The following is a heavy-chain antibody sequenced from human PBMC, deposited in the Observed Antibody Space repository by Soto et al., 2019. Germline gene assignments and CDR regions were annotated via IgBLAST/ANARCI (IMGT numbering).Heavy chain of an antibody. CDR2: IYPGGSDT. V-gene: IGHV5-51*01. D-gene: IGHD3-10*01. CDR3: ARHVGSAGYYGSGYNWFDP. Sequence: GESLKISCKGSGYSFTSYWIGWVRQMPGKGLEWMGIIYPGGSDTRYSPSFQGQVTISADKSISTAYLQWSSLKASDTAMYYCARHVGSAGYYGSGYNWFDPWGQGALVTVSS. CDR1: GYSFTSYW. J-gene: IGHJ5*02.